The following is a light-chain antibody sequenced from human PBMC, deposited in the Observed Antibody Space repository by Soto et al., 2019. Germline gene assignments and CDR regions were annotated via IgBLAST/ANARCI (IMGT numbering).Light chain of an antibody. CDR1: RSVSSY. CDR2: DAS. J-gene: IGKJ5*01. V-gene: IGKV3-11*01. Sequence: EIVLTQSPATLSLSPGESATLSCRATRSVSSYLAWYQQKPGQAPRLLIYDASSRPTDIPARFSGSGSGTDFTLTISSLEPEDFARYYCKKRSNWPITFGQGTRLEIK. CDR3: KKRSNWPIT.